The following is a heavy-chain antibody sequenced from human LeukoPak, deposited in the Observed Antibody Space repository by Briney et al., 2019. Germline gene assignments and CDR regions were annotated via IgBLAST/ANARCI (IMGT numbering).Heavy chain of an antibody. CDR2: IIPIFGTA. CDR1: GGTFSSYA. Sequence: ASVKVSCKASGGTFSSYAISWVRQAPGQGLEWMGGIIPIFGTANYAQKFQGSVTITADESTSTAYMELSSLRSEDTAVYYCARAREWGYCSSTSCLAEGGAFDIWGQGTMVTVSS. V-gene: IGHV1-69*13. J-gene: IGHJ3*02. D-gene: IGHD2-2*01. CDR3: ARAREWGYCSSTSCLAEGGAFDI.